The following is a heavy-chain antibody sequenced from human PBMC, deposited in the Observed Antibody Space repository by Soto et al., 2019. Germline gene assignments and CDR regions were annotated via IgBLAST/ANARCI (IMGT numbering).Heavy chain of an antibody. J-gene: IGHJ6*02. Sequence: RLSCAASGITFSNAWMSWVRQAPGKGLEWVGRIKSKTDGGTTDYAAPVKGRFTISRDDSKNTLYLQMNSLKTEDTAVYYCTTVTDCSGGSCYGYYYYYGMDVWGQGTTVTVSS. CDR1: GITFSNAW. CDR3: TTVTDCSGGSCYGYYYYYGMDV. D-gene: IGHD2-15*01. V-gene: IGHV3-15*01. CDR2: IKSKTDGGTT.